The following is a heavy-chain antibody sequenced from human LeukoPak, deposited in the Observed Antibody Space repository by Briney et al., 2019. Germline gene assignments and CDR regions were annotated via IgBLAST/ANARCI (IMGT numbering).Heavy chain of an antibody. CDR2: IRYDGSNK. CDR3: AKDWEERQPQAYY. Sequence: GSLKLSCAAAGFTFSNYGMHWVRQAPGQGLEWGGFIRYDGSNKYYADSVKGRFTISRDNSKNTLYLQMNSLRAEDTAVYYCAKDWEERQPQAYYWGQGTLVTVSS. D-gene: IGHD6-13*01. V-gene: IGHV3-30*02. CDR1: GFTFSNYG. J-gene: IGHJ4*02.